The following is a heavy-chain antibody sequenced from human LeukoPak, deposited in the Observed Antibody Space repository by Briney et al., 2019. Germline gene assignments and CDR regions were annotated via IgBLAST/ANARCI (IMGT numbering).Heavy chain of an antibody. CDR1: GFSFSIYY. V-gene: IGHV3-74*01. J-gene: IGHJ4*02. Sequence: PGGSLRLSCAASGFSFSIYYMHWGRHAPGKGLVWVSRINSDGTATVYADSVRGRFTISRDNAKNTLYLQMNSLRAEDTAVYYCVLYGLGSPHWGQGTLVTVPS. D-gene: IGHD3-10*01. CDR2: INSDGTAT. CDR3: VLYGLGSPH.